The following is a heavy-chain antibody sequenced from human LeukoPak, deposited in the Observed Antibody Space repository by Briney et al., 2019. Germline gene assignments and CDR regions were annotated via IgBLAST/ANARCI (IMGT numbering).Heavy chain of an antibody. D-gene: IGHD3-16*01. J-gene: IGHJ4*02. CDR2: FHNSGTS. Sequence: SETLSLTCTVTDDSISDYYRGWIRQPPGRGLEWIGYFHNSGTSTYNPSPKSRVTISADTSKNQFSLKLNSLTTADTAVYYCTRGAGWLIDYWGQGILVTVSS. CDR1: DDSISDYY. CDR3: TRGAGWLIDY. V-gene: IGHV4-59*01.